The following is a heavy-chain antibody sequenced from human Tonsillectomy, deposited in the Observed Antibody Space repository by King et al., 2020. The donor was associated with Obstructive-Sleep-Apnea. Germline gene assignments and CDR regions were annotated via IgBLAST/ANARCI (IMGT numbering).Heavy chain of an antibody. CDR3: ARGPYDILTAYYLIDY. J-gene: IGHJ4*02. Sequence: VQLVESGAGLVKPEGSLRLSCAVSGFTFSSYSMNWVRQAPGKGLEWVSSISSSSSYIYYADSVKGRFTISRDNAKNSLYLQMNSLRAEDTAVYYCARGPYDILTAYYLIDYWGQGTLVTVSS. V-gene: IGHV3-21*01. CDR1: GFTFSSYS. D-gene: IGHD3-9*01. CDR2: ISSSSSYI.